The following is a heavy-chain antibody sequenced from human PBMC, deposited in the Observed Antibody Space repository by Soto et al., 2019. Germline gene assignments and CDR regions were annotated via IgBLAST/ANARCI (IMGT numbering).Heavy chain of an antibody. CDR3: VKEATVKAAHHFDS. D-gene: IGHD4-4*01. CDR1: GFTFSNYG. CDR2: VSCDGAAE. V-gene: IGHV3-30*18. J-gene: IGHJ4*02. Sequence: QVQLVESGGGIVQPGNSLRLSCAASGFTFSNYGMQWFRQDPDKGLEWVAVVSCDGAAEYYADSVKGRFTISRDNSGDTMSLQRNSLRPEDTAVYYCVKEATVKAAHHFDSWGQGTLVTVST.